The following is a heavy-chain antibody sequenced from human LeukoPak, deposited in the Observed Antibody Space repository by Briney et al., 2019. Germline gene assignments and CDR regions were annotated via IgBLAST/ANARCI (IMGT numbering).Heavy chain of an antibody. CDR2: ISPNSGGT. Sequence: ASVKVSCKASGYTFTGYYMHWVRQAPGQGLEWMGWISPNSGGTNYAQKFQGRVTMTRDTSISTAYMELSRLRSDDTAVYYCARGSDYLGSFDPWGQGTLVTVSS. CDR1: GYTFTGYY. D-gene: IGHD3-10*01. J-gene: IGHJ5*02. V-gene: IGHV1-2*02. CDR3: ARGSDYLGSFDP.